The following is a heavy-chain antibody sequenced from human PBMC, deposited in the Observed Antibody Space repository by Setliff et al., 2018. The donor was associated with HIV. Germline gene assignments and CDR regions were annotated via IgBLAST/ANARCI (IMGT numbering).Heavy chain of an antibody. V-gene: IGHV1-69*10. CDR2: IIPILGIA. CDR3: ARANYYYDSSGLNYYYYYGMDV. D-gene: IGHD3-22*01. CDR1: GYTFTTYG. J-gene: IGHJ6*02. Sequence: SVKVSCKASGYTFTTYGISWVRQAPGQGLEWMGGIIPILGIANYAQKFQGRVTITADKSTSTAYMELSSLRSEDTAVYYCARANYYYDSSGLNYYYYYGMDVWGQGTTVTVSS.